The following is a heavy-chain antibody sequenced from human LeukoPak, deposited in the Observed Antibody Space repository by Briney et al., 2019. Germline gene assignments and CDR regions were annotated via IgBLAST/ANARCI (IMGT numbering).Heavy chain of an antibody. CDR2: IYHTGST. D-gene: IGHD7-27*01. J-gene: IGHJ4*02. V-gene: IGHV4-59*02. CDR3: ASRKLGNDY. CDR1: GGSVSDYY. Sequence: SETLSLTCTISGGSVSDYYWSWIRQSPGKGLEWIGYIYHTGSTSYSPSLKSRVTISADTSQIQFSLKLSSVTAADTAVYYCASRKLGNDYWGQGTLVTVSS.